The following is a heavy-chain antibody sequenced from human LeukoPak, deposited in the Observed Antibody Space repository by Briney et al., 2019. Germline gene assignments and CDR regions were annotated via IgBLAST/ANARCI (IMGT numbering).Heavy chain of an antibody. J-gene: IGHJ4*02. D-gene: IGHD1-26*01. CDR1: GGTFSSYA. CDR2: ISAYNGNT. Sequence: SVKVSCKASGGTFSSYAISWVRQAPGQGLEWMGWISAYNGNTNYAQKFQGRVTITADESTSTAYMELSSLRSEDTAVYYCALVGATGGFDYWGQGTLVTVSS. CDR3: ALVGATGGFDY. V-gene: IGHV1-69*13.